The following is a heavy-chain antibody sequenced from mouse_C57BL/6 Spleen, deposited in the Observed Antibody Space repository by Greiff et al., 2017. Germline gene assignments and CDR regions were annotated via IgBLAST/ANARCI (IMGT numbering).Heavy chain of an antibody. CDR1: GYTFTDYN. V-gene: IGHV1-18*01. CDR2: INPNNGGT. J-gene: IGHJ4*01. Sequence: DVQLQESGPELVKPGASVKIPCKASGYTFTDYNMDWVKQSHGKSLEWIGDINPNNGGTIYNQKFKGKATLTVDKSSSTAYMELRSLTSEDTAVYYCARDGYSYYAMDYWGQGTSVTVSS. CDR3: ARDGYSYYAMDY. D-gene: IGHD2-3*01.